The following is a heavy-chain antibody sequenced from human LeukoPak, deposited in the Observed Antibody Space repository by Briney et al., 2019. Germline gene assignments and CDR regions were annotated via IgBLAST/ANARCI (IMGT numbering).Heavy chain of an antibody. Sequence: GGSLRLSCAASGFTVSSNYMSWVRQAPGKGLEWVSAIYSGGSTYYADSVKGRFTISRDNSKNTLYLQMNSLRAEDTAVYYCARDAAADDAFDIWGQGTMVTVSS. CDR3: ARDAAADDAFDI. CDR1: GFTVSSNY. CDR2: IYSGGST. J-gene: IGHJ3*02. V-gene: IGHV3-53*01. D-gene: IGHD2-15*01.